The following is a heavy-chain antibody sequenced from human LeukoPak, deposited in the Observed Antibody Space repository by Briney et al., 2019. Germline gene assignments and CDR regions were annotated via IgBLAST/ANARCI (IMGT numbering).Heavy chain of an antibody. CDR1: GGSISRSSYY. CDR3: ARLNILEGIFDY. V-gene: IGHV4-39*01. D-gene: IGHD3-3*01. Sequence: SETLSLTCTVSGGSISRSSYYWGWIRQPPGKGLEWIGSIYYSGSTYYNPSLKSRVTISVDTSKNQFSLKLSSVTAADTAMYYCARLNILEGIFDYWGQGTLVTVSS. CDR2: IYYSGST. J-gene: IGHJ4*02.